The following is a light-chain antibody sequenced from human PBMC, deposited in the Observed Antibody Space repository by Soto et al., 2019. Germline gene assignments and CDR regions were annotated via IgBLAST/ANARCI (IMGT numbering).Light chain of an antibody. V-gene: IGKV3-20*01. CDR1: QSVSNNY. CDR2: GAS. Sequence: EIVWTQSTGTRSLSPRERATLSCRASQSVSNNYLAWYQQKPGQAPRLLIYGASNRATGIQDRFSGSGSGTEFTLTIRRLEPEDFAVYYCXQYGSSGTCGQGTKVDIK. J-gene: IGKJ1*01. CDR3: XQYGSSGT.